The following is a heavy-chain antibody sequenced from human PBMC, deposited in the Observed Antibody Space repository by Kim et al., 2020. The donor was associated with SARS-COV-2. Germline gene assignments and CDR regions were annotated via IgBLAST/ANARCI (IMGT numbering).Heavy chain of an antibody. Sequence: YTTYYAASVKGRFPISRDDSKNSLYLQMNGLKTEDTALYYCTRVASGVDYRGQGTLVTVSS. V-gene: IGHV3-72*01. D-gene: IGHD2-8*02. CDR3: TRVASGVDY. CDR2: YTT. J-gene: IGHJ4*02.